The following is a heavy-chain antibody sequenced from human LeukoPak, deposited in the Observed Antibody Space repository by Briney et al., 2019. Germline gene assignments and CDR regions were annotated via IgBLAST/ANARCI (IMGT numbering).Heavy chain of an antibody. CDR1: GFTFSSYS. D-gene: IGHD6-13*01. Sequence: GGSLRLSCAASGFTFSSYSMNWVRQAPGKGLEWVSSISSSSSYIYYAESVKGRFTISRENDKNSLYLQMNSLRVEDTAVYYCARDPGSRQQLVVDYWGQGTLVTVSS. J-gene: IGHJ4*02. CDR3: ARDPGSRQQLVVDY. CDR2: ISSSSSYI. V-gene: IGHV3-21*01.